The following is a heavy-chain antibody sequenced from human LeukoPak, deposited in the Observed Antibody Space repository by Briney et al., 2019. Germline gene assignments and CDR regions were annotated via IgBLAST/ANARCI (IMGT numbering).Heavy chain of an antibody. CDR1: GGSISSYY. Sequence: PSETLSLTCTVSGGSISSYYWSWIRQPPGKGQEWIGYIYYSGSTNYNPSLKSRVTISVDTSKNQFSLKLSSVTAADTAVYYCARETIAARPPYYWYFDLWGRGTLVTVSS. J-gene: IGHJ2*01. CDR3: ARETIAARPPYYWYFDL. V-gene: IGHV4-59*12. CDR2: IYYSGST. D-gene: IGHD6-6*01.